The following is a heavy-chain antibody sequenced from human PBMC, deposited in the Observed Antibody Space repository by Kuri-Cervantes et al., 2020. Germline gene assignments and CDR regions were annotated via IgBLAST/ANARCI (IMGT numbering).Heavy chain of an antibody. J-gene: IGHJ5*02. D-gene: IGHD6-13*01. CDR2: ISNSGSTT. Sequence: GESLKISCAASGFTFSDYSMTWIRQAPGKGLEWVSYISNSGSTTCYADSVKGRLTISRDNAKNSLYLQMNSLRAEDTAVYFSARGRPIAAPGHNWFDPWGQGTLVTVSS. CDR1: GFTFSDYS. CDR3: ARGRPIAAPGHNWFDP. V-gene: IGHV3-11*01.